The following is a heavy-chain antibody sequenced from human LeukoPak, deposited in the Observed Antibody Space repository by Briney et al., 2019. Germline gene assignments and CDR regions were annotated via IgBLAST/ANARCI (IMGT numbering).Heavy chain of an antibody. CDR2: IRGST. CDR1: GFTFNNYA. Sequence: GASLRLSCAASGFTFNNYAMSWVRQAPGKGLEWVSLIRGSTYYADSVKGRFTISRDNSQDTLYLQMNSLRAEDTALYYCAKDLGGSTDYWGQGTLVTVSS. D-gene: IGHD5-12*01. CDR3: AKDLGGSTDY. V-gene: IGHV3-23*01. J-gene: IGHJ4*02.